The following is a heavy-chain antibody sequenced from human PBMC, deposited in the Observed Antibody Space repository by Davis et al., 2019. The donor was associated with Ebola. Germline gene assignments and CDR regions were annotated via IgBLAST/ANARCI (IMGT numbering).Heavy chain of an antibody. J-gene: IGHJ4*02. Sequence: PGGSLRLSCAASGFTFSSYSMNWVRQAPGKGLEWVSSISSSSSYIYYADSVKGRFTISRDNAKNSLYLQMNSLRAEDTAVYYCARDLSDIGFGESNYFDYWGQGTLVTVSS. CDR2: ISSSSSYI. CDR1: GFTFSSYS. D-gene: IGHD3-10*01. V-gene: IGHV3-21*01. CDR3: ARDLSDIGFGESNYFDY.